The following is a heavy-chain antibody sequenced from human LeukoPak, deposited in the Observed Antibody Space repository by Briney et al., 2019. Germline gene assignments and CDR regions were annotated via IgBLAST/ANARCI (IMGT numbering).Heavy chain of an antibody. D-gene: IGHD6-19*01. CDR2: IYSGGST. Sequence: GGSLRLSCAASGFTVSSNYMSWVRQAPGKGLEWVSIIYSGGSTYYADSVKGRFTISRDNSKNTLYLQMNSLRAEDTAVYYCASADSSGWYYPYWGQGTLVTVSS. J-gene: IGHJ4*02. CDR3: ASADSSGWYYPY. CDR1: GFTVSSNY. V-gene: IGHV3-66*01.